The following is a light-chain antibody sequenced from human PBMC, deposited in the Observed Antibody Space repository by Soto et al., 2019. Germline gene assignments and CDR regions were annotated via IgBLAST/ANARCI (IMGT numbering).Light chain of an antibody. CDR3: SSFAGNNNLV. J-gene: IGLJ2*01. CDR2: GVS. CDR1: SSDVGGYNN. V-gene: IGLV2-8*01. Sequence: QSALTQPPSASGSPGQSVTISCTGTSSDVGGYNNVSWYQQHPGKAPKLMISGVSRRPSGVPDRFSGSKSGNTASLTVSGLQAEDEADYYCSSFAGNNNLVFGGGTKLTVL.